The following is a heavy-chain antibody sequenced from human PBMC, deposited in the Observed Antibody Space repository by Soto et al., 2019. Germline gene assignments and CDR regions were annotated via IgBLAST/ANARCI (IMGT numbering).Heavy chain of an antibody. CDR2: ISYDGSNK. Sequence: PGVSLRLSCAASGFTFSSYGMLWVRQAPGKGLEWVAVISYDGSNKYYADSVKGRFTISRDNSKNTLYLQMNSLRAEDTAVYYCAKRGTTVLYGMDVWGQGTTVTVSS. CDR3: AKRGTTVLYGMDV. V-gene: IGHV3-30*18. CDR1: GFTFSSYG. D-gene: IGHD4-4*01. J-gene: IGHJ6*02.